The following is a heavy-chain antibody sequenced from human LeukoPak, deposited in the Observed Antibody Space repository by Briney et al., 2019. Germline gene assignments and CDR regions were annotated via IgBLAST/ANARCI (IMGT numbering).Heavy chain of an antibody. D-gene: IGHD2-8*01. J-gene: IGHJ4*02. CDR3: ATDNGTLDY. V-gene: IGHV1-2*02. CDR1: GYTFTAYY. Sequence: ASVKVSCKASGYTFTAYYIHWGRRAPGQGLEWMGWIDPRSGATKCTQKFQGRVTMTRDTSITTVYLELNGLTFDDTAVYYCATDNGTLDYWGQGTLVTVSS. CDR2: IDPRSGAT.